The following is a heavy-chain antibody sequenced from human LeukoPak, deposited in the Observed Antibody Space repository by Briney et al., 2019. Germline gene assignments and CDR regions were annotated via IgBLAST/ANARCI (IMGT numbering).Heavy chain of an antibody. CDR2: INPSGGST. Sequence: GASVKVSCKASGYTFTSYYMHWVRQAPGQGLEWMGIINPSGGSTSYAQKFQGRVTMTRDTSTSTVYMELSSLRSEDTAVYYCARAGETYYDFWSGYYSFDYWGQGTLVTVSS. J-gene: IGHJ4*02. V-gene: IGHV1-46*01. D-gene: IGHD3-3*01. CDR3: ARAGETYYDFWSGYYSFDY. CDR1: GYTFTSYY.